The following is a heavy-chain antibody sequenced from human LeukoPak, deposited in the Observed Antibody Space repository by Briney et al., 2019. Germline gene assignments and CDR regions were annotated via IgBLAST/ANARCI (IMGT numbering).Heavy chain of an antibody. CDR1: GGSISSSSYY. Sequence: PSETLSLTCTVSGGSISSSSYYWGWIRQPPGKGLEWTGSIYYSGSTYYNPSLKSRVTISVDTSKNQFSLKLSSVTAADTAVYYCARVSIPDSAGTYMDVWGKGTTVTVSS. CDR3: ARVSIPDSAGTYMDV. J-gene: IGHJ6*03. D-gene: IGHD6-19*01. V-gene: IGHV4-39*07. CDR2: IYYSGST.